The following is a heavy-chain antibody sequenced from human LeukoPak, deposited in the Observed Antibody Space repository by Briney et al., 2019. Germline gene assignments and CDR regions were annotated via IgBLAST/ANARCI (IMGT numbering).Heavy chain of an antibody. CDR3: TRDEPYDFWSTIYYMDV. J-gene: IGHJ6*03. Sequence: GRSLRLSCTASGFTFGDYAMSWFRQAPGKGLEWVGFIRSKAYGGTTEYAASVKGRFTISRDDSKSIAYLQMNSLKTEDTAVYYCTRDEPYDFWSTIYYMDVWGKGTTVTVSS. V-gene: IGHV3-49*03. CDR1: GFTFGDYA. CDR2: IRSKAYGGTT. D-gene: IGHD3-3*01.